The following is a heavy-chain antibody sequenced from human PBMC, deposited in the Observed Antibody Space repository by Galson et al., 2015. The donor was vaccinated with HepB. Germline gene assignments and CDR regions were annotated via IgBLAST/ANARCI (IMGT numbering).Heavy chain of an antibody. CDR3: AKAPNYYDSSGYSGAFDI. V-gene: IGHV3-30*18. CDR2: ISYDGSNK. J-gene: IGHJ3*02. Sequence: SLRLSCAASGFTFSSYGMHWVRQAPGKGLEWVAVISYDGSNKYYADPVKGRFTISRDNSKNTLYLQMNSLRAEDTAVYYCAKAPNYYDSSGYSGAFDIWGQGAMVTVSS. CDR1: GFTFSSYG. D-gene: IGHD3-22*01.